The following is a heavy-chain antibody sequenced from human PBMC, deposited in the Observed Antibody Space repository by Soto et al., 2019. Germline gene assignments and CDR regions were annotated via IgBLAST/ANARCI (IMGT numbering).Heavy chain of an antibody. D-gene: IGHD1-26*01. CDR2: ISHHGLKE. CDR3: AKDWVGGSNKYYFEY. Sequence: QVPLVESGGGVVRPGRSLRLSCVASGFTFRDYGMHWVRQAPGKGLEWVAGISHHGLKEHYADSVKGRFTISRDNSKKTVYLQLNSLRGDDTAVYYCAKDWVGGSNKYYFEYWGQGTLVTVSS. CDR1: GFTFRDYG. J-gene: IGHJ4*02. V-gene: IGHV3-30*18.